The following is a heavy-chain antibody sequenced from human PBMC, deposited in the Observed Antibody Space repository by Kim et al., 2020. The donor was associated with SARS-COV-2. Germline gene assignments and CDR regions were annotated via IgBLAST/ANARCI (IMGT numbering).Heavy chain of an antibody. CDR3: ARGCRQQLFRTNWFDP. V-gene: IGHV4-31*03. CDR2: IYYSGST. Sequence: SETLSLTCTVSGGSISSGGYYWSWIRQHPGKGLEWIGYIYYSGSTYYNPSLKSRVTISVDTSKNQFSLKLSSVTAADTAVYYCARGCRQQLFRTNWFDPWGQGTLVTVSS. CDR1: GGSISSGGYY. D-gene: IGHD6-13*01. J-gene: IGHJ5*02.